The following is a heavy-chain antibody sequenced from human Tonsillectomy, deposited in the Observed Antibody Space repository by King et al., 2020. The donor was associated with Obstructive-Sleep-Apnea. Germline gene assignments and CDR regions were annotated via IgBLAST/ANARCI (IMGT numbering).Heavy chain of an antibody. CDR3: ARGGYFDY. CDR1: GGSITYYY. Sequence: QLQESGPGLVKPSETLSLTCTVSGGSITYYYWSWIRQPPGKGLEGIGYIYYSGSTNYNPSLKSRVTISVDTSKNQFSLKLTSVTAADTAVYYCARGGYFDYWGQGTLVTVSS. J-gene: IGHJ4*02. CDR2: IYYSGST. V-gene: IGHV4-59*01.